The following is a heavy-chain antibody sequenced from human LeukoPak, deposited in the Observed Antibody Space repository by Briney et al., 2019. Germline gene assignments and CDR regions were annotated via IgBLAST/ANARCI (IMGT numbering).Heavy chain of an antibody. J-gene: IGHJ4*02. V-gene: IGHV3-30-3*01. D-gene: IGHD6-13*01. Sequence: GGSLRLSCAASGFTFSNYAMNWVRQAPGKGLEWVAVISYDGSNKYYADSVRGRFTISRDNSKSTLYLQLNSLRAEDTAVYYCARDASGSWSYFDYWGQGALVTVSS. CDR1: GFTFSNYA. CDR3: ARDASGSWSYFDY. CDR2: ISYDGSNK.